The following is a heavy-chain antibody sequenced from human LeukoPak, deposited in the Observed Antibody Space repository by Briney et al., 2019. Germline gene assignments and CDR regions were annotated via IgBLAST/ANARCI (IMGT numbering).Heavy chain of an antibody. CDR2: ISGSGIST. J-gene: IGHJ4*02. D-gene: IGHD2-2*01. CDR1: GFTFSSYV. CDR3: AKGRGVVVPAAFYYFDY. Sequence: GGSLRLSCAASGFTFSSYVMSWVRQAPGKGLEWVSDISGSGISTYYADSVKGRFTISRDNPKNTLYLQMNSLRAEDTAVYYCAKGRGVVVPAAFYYFDYWGQGTLVTVSS. V-gene: IGHV3-23*01.